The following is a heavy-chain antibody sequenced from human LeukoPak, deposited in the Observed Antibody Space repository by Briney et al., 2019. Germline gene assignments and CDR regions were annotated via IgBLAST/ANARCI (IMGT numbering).Heavy chain of an antibody. CDR1: GGSISSGSYY. CDR3: ARSPRDGHYYDSSGYFDY. D-gene: IGHD3-22*01. V-gene: IGHV4-61*02. Sequence: SETLSLTCTVSGGSISSGSYYWSWIRQPAGKGLEWIGRIYTSGSTNYNPSLKSRVTISVDTSKNQFSLKLSSVTAADTAVYYCARSPRDGHYYDSSGYFDYWGQGTLVTVSS. CDR2: IYTSGST. J-gene: IGHJ4*02.